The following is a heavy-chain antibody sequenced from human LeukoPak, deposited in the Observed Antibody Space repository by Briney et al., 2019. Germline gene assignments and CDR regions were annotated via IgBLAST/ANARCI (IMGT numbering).Heavy chain of an antibody. J-gene: IGHJ5*02. Sequence: GASVKVSCKASGYTFTSYDINWVRQATGQGLEWMGWMNPNSGNTGYAQKFQGRVTMTRNTSISTANMELSSLRSEDTAVYFCARDPRIKAAGDDNWFDPWGQGTLVSVSS. V-gene: IGHV1-8*01. CDR3: ARDPRIKAAGDDNWFDP. D-gene: IGHD6-13*01. CDR1: GYTFTSYD. CDR2: MNPNSGNT.